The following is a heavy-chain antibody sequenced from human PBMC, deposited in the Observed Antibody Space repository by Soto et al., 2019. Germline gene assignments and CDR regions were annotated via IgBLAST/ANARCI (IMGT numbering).Heavy chain of an antibody. CDR1: GFTFDDYA. D-gene: IGHD2-2*01. CDR3: AKVYCSSNSCYLFDY. V-gene: IGHV3-9*01. Sequence: EVQLVESGGGLVQPGRSLRLSCAASGFTFDDYAMHWVRQAPGKGLEWVSGISWNSGSIGYADSVKGRFTISRDNAKNSLYLQMNSLRAEDTALYYCAKVYCSSNSCYLFDYWGQGTLVTVSS. J-gene: IGHJ4*02. CDR2: ISWNSGSI.